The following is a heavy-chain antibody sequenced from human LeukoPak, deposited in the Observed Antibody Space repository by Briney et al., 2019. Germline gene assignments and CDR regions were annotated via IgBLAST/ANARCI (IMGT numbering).Heavy chain of an antibody. CDR1: GFTFSSYW. V-gene: IGHV3-7*01. CDR2: IKQDGSEK. CDR3: ARVSSSGYYSANFDY. D-gene: IGHD3-22*01. Sequence: PGGSLRLSCAASGFTFSSYWMSWVRQAPGKGLERVANIKQDGSEKYYVDSVKGRFTISRDNAKNSLYLQMNSLRAEDTAVYYCARVSSSGYYSANFDYWGQGTLVTVSS. J-gene: IGHJ4*02.